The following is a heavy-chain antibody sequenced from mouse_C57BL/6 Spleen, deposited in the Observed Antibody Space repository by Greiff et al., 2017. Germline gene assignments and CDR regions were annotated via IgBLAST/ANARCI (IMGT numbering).Heavy chain of an antibody. CDR1: GYSITSGYY. CDR2: ISYDGSN. V-gene: IGHV3-6*01. CDR3: ARRVYYGNYDWYFDV. J-gene: IGHJ1*03. D-gene: IGHD2-1*01. Sequence: VQLQQSGPGLVKPSQSLSLTCSVTGYSITSGYYWNWIRQFPGNKLEWMGYISYDGSNNYNPSLKNRISITRDTSKNQFFLKLNSVTTEDTATYYCARRVYYGNYDWYFDVWGTGTTVTVSS.